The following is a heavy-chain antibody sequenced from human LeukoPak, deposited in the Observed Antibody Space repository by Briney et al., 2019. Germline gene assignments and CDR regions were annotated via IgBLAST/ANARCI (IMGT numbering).Heavy chain of an antibody. CDR3: ANIGINDDF. CDR2: VRYDGSQK. J-gene: IGHJ4*02. D-gene: IGHD1-26*01. V-gene: IGHV3-30*02. Sequence: GGSLRLSCAASGFTFSSYDMYWVRQAPGKGLDWVAFVRYDGSQKNYADSVKGRFTLSRDNFKNTLYLQMNSLRVEDTAVFYCANIGINDDFWGQGTLVTVSS. CDR1: GFTFSSYD.